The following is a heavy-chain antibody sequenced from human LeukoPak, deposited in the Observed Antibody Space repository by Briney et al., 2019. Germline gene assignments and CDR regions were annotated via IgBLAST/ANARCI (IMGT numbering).Heavy chain of an antibody. D-gene: IGHD2-2*01. CDR2: TYYRSKWYN. V-gene: IGHV6-1*01. Sequence: SQTLSLTCAISGDSVSSNSAAWNWIRQSPSRGLEWLGRTYYRSKWYNDYAVSVKSRITINPDTSKNQFSLQLNSVTPEDTAVYYYARGNTETGSTSTFDYWGQGTLVTVSS. CDR3: ARGNTETGSTSTFDY. J-gene: IGHJ4*02. CDR1: GDSVSSNSAA.